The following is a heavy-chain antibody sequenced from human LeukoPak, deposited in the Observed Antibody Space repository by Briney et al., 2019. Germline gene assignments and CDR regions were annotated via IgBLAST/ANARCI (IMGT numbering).Heavy chain of an antibody. CDR1: GFTFSSYA. J-gene: IGHJ6*02. V-gene: IGHV3-23*01. CDR2: ISGSGGST. Sequence: PGGSLRLSCAASGFTFSSYAMSWDRQAPGNGLEWVSAISGSGGSTYYADSVKGRFTISRDNSKNTLYLQMNSLRAEDTAVYYCAKFQDYGDLDTRYYYYYGMDVWGQGTTVTVSS. CDR3: AKFQDYGDLDTRYYYYYGMDV. D-gene: IGHD4-17*01.